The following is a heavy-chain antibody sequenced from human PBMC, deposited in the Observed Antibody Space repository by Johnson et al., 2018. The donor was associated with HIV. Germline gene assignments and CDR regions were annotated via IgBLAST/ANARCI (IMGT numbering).Heavy chain of an antibody. CDR3: ARSGTNWDFDF. CDR1: GFTFSSYW. Sequence: VQLVESGGGVVQPGRSLRLSCAASGFTFSSYWMHWVRQAPGKGLVWVSRISSDGSSTYYADSVKGRFTISRDNARNTMFLQMNRLGAEDTAVYYCARSGTNWDFDFWGQGTMFTVSS. CDR2: ISSDGSST. V-gene: IGHV3-74*02. D-gene: IGHD1-1*01. J-gene: IGHJ3*01.